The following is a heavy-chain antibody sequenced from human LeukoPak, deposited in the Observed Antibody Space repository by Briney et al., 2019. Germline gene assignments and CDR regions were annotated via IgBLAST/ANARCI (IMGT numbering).Heavy chain of an antibody. CDR3: AREGTSYYYGSGAPFDY. V-gene: IGHV1-3*03. D-gene: IGHD3-10*01. CDR2: INAGNGNT. CDR1: GYTFTSYA. J-gene: IGHJ4*02. Sequence: ASVKVSCKASGYTFTSYAMHWVRQAPGQRLEWMGWINAGNGNTKYSQEFQGRVTITRDTSASTAYMELSSLRSEDMAVYCCAREGTSYYYGSGAPFDYWGQGTLVTVSS.